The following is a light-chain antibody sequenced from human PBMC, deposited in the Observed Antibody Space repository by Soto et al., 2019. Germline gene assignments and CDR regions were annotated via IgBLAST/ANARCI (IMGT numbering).Light chain of an antibody. CDR1: QSISSY. Sequence: DIQMTQSPSSLSASVGDRVTITCRASQSISSYLNWYQQKPGKAPKFLIYAASSLQSGVPSRFSGSGSGTDFTLTISSLQPEDFATYYCQQSYSTPYTFGQGTKREIK. CDR3: QQSYSTPYT. CDR2: AAS. J-gene: IGKJ2*01. V-gene: IGKV1-39*01.